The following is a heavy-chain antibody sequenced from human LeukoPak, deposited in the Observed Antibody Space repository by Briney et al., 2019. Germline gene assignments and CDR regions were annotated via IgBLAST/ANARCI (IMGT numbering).Heavy chain of an antibody. Sequence: GTLRLSCAASGFTFSSYGMSWVRQAPGKGLEWVSAISGSGGSTYYADSVKGRFTISRDNSKNTLYLQMNSLRAEDTAVYYCANLGSYGSGSYPIWGQGTMVTVSS. CDR3: ANLGSYGSGSYPI. J-gene: IGHJ3*02. CDR2: ISGSGGST. CDR1: GFTFSSYG. D-gene: IGHD3-10*01. V-gene: IGHV3-23*01.